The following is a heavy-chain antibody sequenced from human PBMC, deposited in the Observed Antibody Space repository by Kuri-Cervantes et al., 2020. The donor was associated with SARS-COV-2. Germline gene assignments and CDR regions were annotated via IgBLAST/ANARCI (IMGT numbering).Heavy chain of an antibody. V-gene: IGHV4-38-2*01. Sequence: GSLRLSCAVSGYSISSGYYWGWIRQPLGKGLEWIGSIYHSGSTYYNPSLKSRVTISVDTSKNQFSLKLSSVTAADTAVYYCARAAGDQGEYYYYYYMDVWGKGTTVTVSS. CDR3: ARAAGDQGEYYYYYYMDV. J-gene: IGHJ6*03. CDR2: IYHSGST. D-gene: IGHD7-27*01. CDR1: GYSISSGYY.